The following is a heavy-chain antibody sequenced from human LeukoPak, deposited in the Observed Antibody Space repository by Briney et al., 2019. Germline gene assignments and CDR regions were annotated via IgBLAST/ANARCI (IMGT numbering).Heavy chain of an antibody. CDR1: GGSFSGYY. Sequence: PSETLSLTCAVYGGSFSGYYWSWIRQPPGKGLEWIGEINHSGSTNYNPSLKSRVTISVDTSKNQFSLKLSSVTAADTAVNYCARGTGQLVRGRDRFDYWGQGTLVTVSS. CDR2: INHSGST. CDR3: ARGTGQLVRGRDRFDY. V-gene: IGHV4-34*01. J-gene: IGHJ4*02. D-gene: IGHD6-6*01.